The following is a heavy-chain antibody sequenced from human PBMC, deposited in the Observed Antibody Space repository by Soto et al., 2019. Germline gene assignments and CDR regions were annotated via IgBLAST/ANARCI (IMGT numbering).Heavy chain of an antibody. Sequence: QVHLVQSGAEVKKPGASVNVSCKTSGYTFTRNGISRVRQAPGQGLEWMGWISPNSGNIKYAQKLQGRVIMTTDTSTSTAYMELRSLRSDDTAVYYCVKDRDSNTWPSRDVWGPGTTVTVSS. J-gene: IGHJ6*02. CDR2: ISPNSGNI. CDR1: GYTFTRNG. V-gene: IGHV1-18*01. CDR3: VKDRDSNTWPSRDV. D-gene: IGHD3-22*01.